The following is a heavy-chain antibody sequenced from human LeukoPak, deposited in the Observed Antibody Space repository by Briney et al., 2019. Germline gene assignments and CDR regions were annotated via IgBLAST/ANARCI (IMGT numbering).Heavy chain of an antibody. J-gene: IGHJ4*02. CDR3: ATYTQHFGAPGGADY. Sequence: GGSLRLSCAVSGFTLSDYWMRWVRQAPGKGLEWVAAINKDGSEIQYVNSVKGRFTISRDNARNSVYLHMTSLGAEDTAVYYCATYTQHFGAPGGADYWGLGTLVTVSS. CDR2: INKDGSEI. D-gene: IGHD2-8*02. V-gene: IGHV3-7*01. CDR1: GFTLSDYW.